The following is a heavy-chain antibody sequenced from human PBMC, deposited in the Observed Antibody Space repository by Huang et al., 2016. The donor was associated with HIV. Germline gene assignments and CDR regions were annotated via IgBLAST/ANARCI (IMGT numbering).Heavy chain of an antibody. J-gene: IGHJ6*02. D-gene: IGHD3-3*01. CDR1: GGAFSNVA. Sequence: QVQLVQSGAEVKKPGSSVKVSCKTSGGAFSNVAITWVQQAPGQGLEWIVGRLPMFGTTDYAQRFQGRVTITADNAASTTYMDLGSLTSEDTAVYYCARDQHDFWRNETPHYNLDVWGQGTTVIVSS. CDR2: RLPMFGTT. V-gene: IGHV1-69*06. CDR3: ARDQHDFWRNETPHYNLDV.